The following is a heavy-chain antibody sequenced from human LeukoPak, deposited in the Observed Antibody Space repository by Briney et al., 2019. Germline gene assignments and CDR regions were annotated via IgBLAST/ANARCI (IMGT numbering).Heavy chain of an antibody. V-gene: IGHV4-59*01. J-gene: IGHJ2*01. Sequence: PSETLSLTCTVSGDSISRYYWSWIRQPPGKGLELIGYIYYSGSTNYNPSLKSRVTMSIDTSKNHFSLHLTSVTAADTAVYYCARRALSVSTVRGVNWYFDLWGRGTLVTVAS. CDR3: ARRALSVSTVRGVNWYFDL. D-gene: IGHD3-10*02. CDR2: IYYSGST. CDR1: GDSISRYY.